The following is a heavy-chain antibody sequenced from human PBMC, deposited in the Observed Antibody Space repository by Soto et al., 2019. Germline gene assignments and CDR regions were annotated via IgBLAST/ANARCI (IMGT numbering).Heavy chain of an antibody. J-gene: IGHJ4*02. V-gene: IGHV1-18*01. CDR2: ISAYNGNT. CDR3: ARSIVVVTALDY. CDR1: GYTFTSYG. Sequence: ASVKVSCTASGYTFTSYGISWVRQAPGQGLEWMGWISAYNGNTNYAQKLQGRVTITRDTSASTAYMELSSLRSEDTAVYYCARSIVVVTALDYWGQGTLVTVSS. D-gene: IGHD2-21*02.